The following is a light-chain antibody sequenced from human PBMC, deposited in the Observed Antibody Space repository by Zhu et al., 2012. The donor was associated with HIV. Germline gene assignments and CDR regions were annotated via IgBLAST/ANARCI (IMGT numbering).Light chain of an antibody. J-gene: IGKJ1*01. Sequence: DIQMTQSPSSLSVSIGDRVTITCRASQDINFHLAWYQQKPGRVPKLLISRASTLQSGVPSRFSGGASGTDFTLTISSLQPEDVATYFCQNYDSGPETFGQRGQRWTSN. CDR2: RAS. CDR1: QDINFH. CDR3: QNYDSGPET. V-gene: IGKV1-27*01.